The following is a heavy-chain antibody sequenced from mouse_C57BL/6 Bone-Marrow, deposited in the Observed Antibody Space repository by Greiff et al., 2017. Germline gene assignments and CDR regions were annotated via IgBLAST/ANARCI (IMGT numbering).Heavy chain of an antibody. V-gene: IGHV1-7*01. CDR3: AREATVVAPFDY. CDR1: GYTFTSYW. Sequence: QVQLKESGAELAKPGASVKLSCKASGYTFTSYWMHWVKQRPGQGLEWIGYINPSSGYTKYNQKFKDKATLTADKSSSTAYMQLSSLTYEDSAIYYCAREATVVAPFDYWGQGTTLTVSS. J-gene: IGHJ2*01. CDR2: INPSSGYT. D-gene: IGHD1-1*01.